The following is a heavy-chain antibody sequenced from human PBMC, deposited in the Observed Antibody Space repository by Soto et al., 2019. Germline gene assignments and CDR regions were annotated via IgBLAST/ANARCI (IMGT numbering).Heavy chain of an antibody. Sequence: QVQLVESGGGVVQPVRSLRLSCAASGFTFTNYGMHWVRQTPGKGLEWVAVISFDGNNKFYAASVKGRFTISRDTSKSTLYLQLNSLRPEDTAVYYCARDLRYSYGMDVWGHGTTVTVSS. J-gene: IGHJ6*02. CDR1: GFTFTNYG. V-gene: IGHV3-30*03. D-gene: IGHD1-1*01. CDR3: ARDLRYSYGMDV. CDR2: ISFDGNNK.